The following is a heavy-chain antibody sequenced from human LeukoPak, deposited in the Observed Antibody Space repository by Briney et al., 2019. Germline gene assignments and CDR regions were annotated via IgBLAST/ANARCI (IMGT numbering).Heavy chain of an antibody. CDR2: IYYSGST. D-gene: IGHD2-15*01. V-gene: IGHV4-39*07. J-gene: IGHJ3*02. CDR3: ARVNCSGGSCYESRGAFDI. Sequence: PSETLSLTCTVSGGSMSSYYWGWIRQPPGKGLEWIGTIYYSGSTYNNPSLKSRVTISVDTSKNQFSLKLSSVTAADTAVYYCARVNCSGGSCYESRGAFDIWGQGTMVIVSS. CDR1: GGSMSSYY.